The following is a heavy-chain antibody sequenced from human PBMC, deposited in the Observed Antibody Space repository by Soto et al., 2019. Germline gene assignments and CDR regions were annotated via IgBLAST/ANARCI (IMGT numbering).Heavy chain of an antibody. D-gene: IGHD2-15*01. CDR1: GFTLSSHA. Sequence: PGGSLRLSCAVSGFTLSSHAMHWVRQAPGKGLEWVALILSDGSNKYYADSVKGRFTISRDNAKNSLFLQMNSLRAEDTAVYYCARGKSIFYGMDVWGQGTTVTVSS. V-gene: IGHV3-30-3*01. J-gene: IGHJ6*02. CDR3: ARGKSIFYGMDV. CDR2: ILSDGSNK.